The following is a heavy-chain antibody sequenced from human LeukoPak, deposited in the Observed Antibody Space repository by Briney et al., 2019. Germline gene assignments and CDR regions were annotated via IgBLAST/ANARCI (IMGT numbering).Heavy chain of an antibody. V-gene: IGHV3-74*01. Sequence: GGSLRLSCAVSGFTFSSYWMHWVRQAPGKGLVWVSRINSDGSSTSYADSVKGRFTISRDNAKNTLYLQMNSLRAEDTAVYYCAREYSSGWSPNDYWGQGTLVTVSS. CDR2: INSDGSST. CDR1: GFTFSSYW. J-gene: IGHJ4*02. D-gene: IGHD6-19*01. CDR3: AREYSSGWSPNDY.